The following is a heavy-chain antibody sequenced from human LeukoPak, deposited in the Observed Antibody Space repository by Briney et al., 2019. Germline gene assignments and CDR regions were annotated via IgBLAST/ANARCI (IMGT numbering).Heavy chain of an antibody. V-gene: IGHV4-59*01. Sequence: SETLSLTCTVSGASISSDYWSWIRQPPGKGLEWIGYIYYSGSTNYNPSLKSRVTISVDTSKKQFFLKLSSMTAADTAVYYCARCRNYDILTGYYSDAFDIWGQGTMVTVSS. CDR3: ARCRNYDILTGYYSDAFDI. J-gene: IGHJ3*02. CDR1: GASISSDY. CDR2: IYYSGST. D-gene: IGHD3-9*01.